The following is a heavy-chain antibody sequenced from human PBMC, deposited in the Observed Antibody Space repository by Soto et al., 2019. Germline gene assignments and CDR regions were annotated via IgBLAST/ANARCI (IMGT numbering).Heavy chain of an antibody. CDR3: AKPPGPTTVTTLDAFDI. CDR1: GFTFSSYA. J-gene: IGHJ3*02. CDR2: ISGSGGST. Sequence: EVQLLESGGGLVQPGGSLRLSCAASGFTFSSYAMSWVRQAPGKGLEWVSAISGSGGSTYYADTVKGRFTISRDNSKNRLYLQRKSLRADNTAVYYCAKPPGPTTVTTLDAFDIWGQGTMVTVSS. V-gene: IGHV3-23*01. D-gene: IGHD4-17*01.